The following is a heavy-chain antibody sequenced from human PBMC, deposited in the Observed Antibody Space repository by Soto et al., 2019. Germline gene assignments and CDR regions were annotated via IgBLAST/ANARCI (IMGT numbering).Heavy chain of an antibody. J-gene: IGHJ6*02. CDR1: GGSISSSSY. CDR3: RRSSRYSTDV. D-gene: IGHD6-13*01. V-gene: IGHV4-39*01. Sequence: SETLSLTCTVSGGSISSSSYWGWICQPPGKGLEWIGSIYSIGSTYYNPSLKSRVTISVDTSKNQFSLKLSSVTAADTAVYYCRRSSRYSTDVWGQGTTVTVS. CDR2: IYSIGST.